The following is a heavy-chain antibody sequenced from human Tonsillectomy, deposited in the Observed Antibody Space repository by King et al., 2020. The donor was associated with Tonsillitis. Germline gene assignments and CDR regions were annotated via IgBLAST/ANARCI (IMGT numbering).Heavy chain of an antibody. CDR2: NHHSGST. V-gene: IGHV4-38-2*01. Sequence: QLQESGPGLVKPSETLSLTCAVSGYSISSGYYWGWIRQPPGKGLEWIGSNHHSGSTYYNPSLKSRVTISVDTSKNQFSLKLSSVTAADTAVYYCARTDVGATTGRFDYWGQGTLVTVSS. CDR1: GYSISSGYY. D-gene: IGHD1-26*01. CDR3: ARTDVGATTGRFDY. J-gene: IGHJ4*02.